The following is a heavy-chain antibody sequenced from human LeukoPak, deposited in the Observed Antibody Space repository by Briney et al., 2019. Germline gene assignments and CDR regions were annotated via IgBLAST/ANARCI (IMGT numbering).Heavy chain of an antibody. V-gene: IGHV3-11*01. Sequence: GGSLRLSCAASGFTFSDYYMSWIRQAPGKGLEWVSYISSSGSTIYYADSVRGRFTISRDNAKNSLYLQMNSLRAEDTAVYYCARDRLRIFGVVTYMFDYWGQGTLVTVSS. J-gene: IGHJ4*02. D-gene: IGHD3-3*01. CDR3: ARDRLRIFGVVTYMFDY. CDR2: ISSSGSTI. CDR1: GFTFSDYY.